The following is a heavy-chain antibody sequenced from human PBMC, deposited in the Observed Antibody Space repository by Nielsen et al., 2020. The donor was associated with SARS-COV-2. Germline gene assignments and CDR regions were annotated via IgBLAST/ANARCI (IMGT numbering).Heavy chain of an antibody. D-gene: IGHD4-17*01. J-gene: IGHJ4*02. V-gene: IGHV3-33*01. CDR3: ARSAQGKDYGDYVPLDY. CDR2: IWSGRGYK. Sequence: WIRQPPGKGLEWVAVIWSGRGYKHYRDSVKGRFTISRDNANNSLYLQMNSLSPEDTALYYCARSAQGKDYGDYVPLDYWGQGTLVTVSS.